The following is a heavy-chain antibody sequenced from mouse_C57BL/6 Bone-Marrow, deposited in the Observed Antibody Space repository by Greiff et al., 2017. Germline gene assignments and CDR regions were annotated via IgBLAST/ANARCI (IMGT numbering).Heavy chain of an antibody. J-gene: IGHJ4*01. V-gene: IGHV1-53*01. D-gene: IGHD2-1*01. CDR3: VKGNYGNYEDYAMDY. CDR2: INPSNGGT. CDR1: GYTFTSYW. Sequence: QVQLQQPGTELVKPGASVKLSCKASGYTFTSYWMHWVKRRPGQGLEWIGNINPSNGGTNYNEKFKSKATLTVDKSSSTAYMQLRSLTSEDSAVYYCVKGNYGNYEDYAMDYWGQGTSVTVSS.